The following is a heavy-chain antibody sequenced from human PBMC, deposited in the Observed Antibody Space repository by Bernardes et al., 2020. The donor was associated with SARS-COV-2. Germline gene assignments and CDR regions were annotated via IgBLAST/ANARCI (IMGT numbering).Heavy chain of an antibody. CDR2: IYYSGST. CDR1: GGSISSYY. V-gene: IGHV4-59*01. CDR3: ARSIVGATTGFDP. D-gene: IGHD1-26*01. Sequence: SETLSLTCTVSGGSISSYYWSWIRQPPGKGLEWIGYIYYSGSTNYNPSLKSRVTISVDTSKNQFSLKLSSVTAADTAVYYCARSIVGATTGFDPWGQGTLVTVSS. J-gene: IGHJ5*02.